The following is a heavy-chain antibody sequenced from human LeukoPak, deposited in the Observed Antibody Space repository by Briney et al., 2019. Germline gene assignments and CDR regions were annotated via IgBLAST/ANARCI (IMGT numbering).Heavy chain of an antibody. V-gene: IGHV1-2*02. Sequence: ASVKVSCKASGYTFTGYYLHWTRQAPGQGLEWMGWINPNGGGRNYAQTFQGRVTMTRDTSIRTAYMELSSLRSDDTATYYCARGPANWGYDYWGQGALVIVSS. CDR2: INPNGGGR. CDR1: GYTFTGYY. CDR3: ARGPANWGYDY. J-gene: IGHJ4*02. D-gene: IGHD7-27*01.